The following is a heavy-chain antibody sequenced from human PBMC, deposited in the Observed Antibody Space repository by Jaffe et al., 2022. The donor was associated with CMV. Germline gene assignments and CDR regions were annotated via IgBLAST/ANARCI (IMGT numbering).Heavy chain of an antibody. CDR2: ISYDGSNK. CDR3: AKDRGPWWELLV. Sequence: QVQLVESGGGVVQPGRSLRLSCAASGFTFSSYGMHWVRQAPGKGLEWVAVISYDGSNKYYADSVKGRFTISRDNSKNTLYLQMNSLRAEDTAVYYCAKDRGPWWELLVWGQGTLVTVSS. CDR1: GFTFSSYG. V-gene: IGHV3-30*18. J-gene: IGHJ4*02. D-gene: IGHD1-26*01.